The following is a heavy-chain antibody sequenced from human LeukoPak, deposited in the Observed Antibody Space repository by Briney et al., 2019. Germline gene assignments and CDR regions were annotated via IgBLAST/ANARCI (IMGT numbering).Heavy chain of an antibody. CDR2: ISGSGGST. D-gene: IGHD3-22*01. J-gene: IGHJ4*02. Sequence: PGGSLRLSCAASGFTFSSYAMSWVRQAPGKGLEWVSAISGSGGSTYYADSVKGRFTISRDNPKNTLYLQMNSLRAEDTAVYYCAKGGYSSGYYYEFTAEYYFDYWGQGTLVTVSS. V-gene: IGHV3-23*01. CDR1: GFTFSSYA. CDR3: AKGGYSSGYYYEFTAEYYFDY.